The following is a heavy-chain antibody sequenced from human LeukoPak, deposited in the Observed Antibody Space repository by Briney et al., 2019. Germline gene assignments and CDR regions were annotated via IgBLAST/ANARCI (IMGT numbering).Heavy chain of an antibody. Sequence: SQTLSLTCTVSGGSISSGDNYWNCIRQPPGKGLVWIGYIYYSGSTYYNPSVKSRVTISVDTSKTQFSLKLSSVTAADTAVYYCARGPPDCSGGSCYSGFDYWGQGTLVTVSS. CDR3: ARGPPDCSGGSCYSGFDY. CDR2: IYYSGST. CDR1: GGSISSGDNY. D-gene: IGHD2-15*01. V-gene: IGHV4-30-4*01. J-gene: IGHJ4*02.